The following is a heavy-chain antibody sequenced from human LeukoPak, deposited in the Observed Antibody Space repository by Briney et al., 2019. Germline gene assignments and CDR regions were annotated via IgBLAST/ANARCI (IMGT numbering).Heavy chain of an antibody. Sequence: SETLSLTCTVSGGSISSYYWSWIRQPAGKGLEWIGRIYTSGSTNYNPSLKSRVTMSVDTSKNQFSLRLTSVTATGTAIYYCARQTGSGLFILPGGQGTLVTVSS. CDR2: IYTSGST. J-gene: IGHJ4*02. CDR3: ARQTGSGLFILP. V-gene: IGHV4-4*07. CDR1: GGSISSYY. D-gene: IGHD3/OR15-3a*01.